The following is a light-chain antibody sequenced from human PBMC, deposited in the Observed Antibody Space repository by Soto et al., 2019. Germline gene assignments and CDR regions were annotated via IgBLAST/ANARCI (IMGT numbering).Light chain of an antibody. CDR2: GTS. Sequence: DIQMTQSPSSLSSSVGDRVTITCRASQSITNLLNWYQHKPGQAPKLLMYGTSSLLTGVSSRFSGSGSGRDFTLSISGLQLEDVAPYYCQQTYSSLWSFGQGTTVENK. CDR3: QQTYSSLWS. J-gene: IGKJ1*01. V-gene: IGKV1-39*01. CDR1: QSITNL.